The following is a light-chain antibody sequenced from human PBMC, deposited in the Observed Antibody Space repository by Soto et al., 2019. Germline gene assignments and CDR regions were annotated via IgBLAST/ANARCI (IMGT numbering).Light chain of an antibody. J-gene: IGKJ3*01. V-gene: IGKV1-33*01. CDR3: QQYDNPSVT. Sequence: DIQMTQSPSSLSASVGDRVTITCQASQDISNYLNWYQQKPGKAPRLLIYDASNLETGVPSRFSGSGSGTDFTFTISSLQPEEIATYYCQQYDNPSVTSGPGTKVDIK. CDR1: QDISNY. CDR2: DAS.